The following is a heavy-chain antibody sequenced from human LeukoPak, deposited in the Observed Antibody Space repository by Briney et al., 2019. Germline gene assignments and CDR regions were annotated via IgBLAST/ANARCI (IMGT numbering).Heavy chain of an antibody. CDR3: ARDDYSRH. J-gene: IGHJ4*02. CDR2: IRSDGSST. CDR1: GFTFSDYN. V-gene: IGHV3-74*01. Sequence: GGSLRLSCAASGFTFSDYNVNWVRQAPGKGLVWVSRIRSDGSSTTYADSVKGRFTISRDNTKNTLYLQMNSLRADDTAVYYCARDDYSRHWGQGTLVTVSS. D-gene: IGHD4-11*01.